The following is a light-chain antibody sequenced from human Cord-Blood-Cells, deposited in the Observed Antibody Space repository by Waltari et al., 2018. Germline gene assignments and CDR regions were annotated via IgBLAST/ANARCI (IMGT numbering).Light chain of an antibody. J-gene: IGLJ1*01. CDR3: CSYAGSYPYV. Sequence: QSALTQPRSVSGSPGQSVTIYCTGTRSDVGGYNYVSCYPQHPGKAPKLIIYDVSKRPSGVPDRFSGSKSCNTASLTISGLQAEDEADYYCCSYAGSYPYVFGTGTKVTVL. CDR2: DVS. V-gene: IGLV2-11*02. CDR1: RSDVGGYNY.